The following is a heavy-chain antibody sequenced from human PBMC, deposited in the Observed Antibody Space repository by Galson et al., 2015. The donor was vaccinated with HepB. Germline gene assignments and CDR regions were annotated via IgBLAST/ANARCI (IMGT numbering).Heavy chain of an antibody. CDR3: ARDSSVGYYYYYGMDV. CDR1: GFTFSSYA. Sequence: SLRLSCAASGFTFSSYAMSWVRQAPGKGLEWVSAVSTSGDGTYYADSVKGRFTISRDNSKNTLYLQMNSLRAEDTAVYYCARDSSVGYYYYYGMDVWGQGTTVTVSS. D-gene: IGHD3-16*01. V-gene: IGHV3-23*01. J-gene: IGHJ6*02. CDR2: VSTSGDGT.